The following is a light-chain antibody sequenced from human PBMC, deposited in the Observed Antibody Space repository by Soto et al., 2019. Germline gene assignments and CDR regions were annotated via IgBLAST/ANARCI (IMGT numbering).Light chain of an antibody. CDR1: SGHTSYA. J-gene: IGLJ3*02. V-gene: IGLV4-69*01. CDR3: QTWGTGIQV. Sequence: QSVLPQSPSASASLGASVTLTCTLSSGHTSYAIAWHQQQPEKGPRYLMKLNSDGSHSKGDGIPDRFSGSSSGAERYLTISSLQAEDEADYYCQTWGTGIQVFGGGTKLTVL. CDR2: LNSDGSH.